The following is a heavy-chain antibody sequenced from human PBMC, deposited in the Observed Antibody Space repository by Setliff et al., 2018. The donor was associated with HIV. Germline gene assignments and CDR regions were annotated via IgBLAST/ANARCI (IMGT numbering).Heavy chain of an antibody. J-gene: IGHJ4*02. CDR1: GFTFEDYG. CDR2: IGSLGDK. D-gene: IGHD5-12*01. CDR3: ARDRGYDLDYFDY. V-gene: IGHV3-11*05. Sequence: PGGSLRLSCAVSGFTFEDYGMSWIRQAPGKGLEWISYIGSLGDKEYADSVKGRFTISRDNARKSVYLQIDSLRAEDTAVYYCARDRGYDLDYFDYWGQGTLVTVSS.